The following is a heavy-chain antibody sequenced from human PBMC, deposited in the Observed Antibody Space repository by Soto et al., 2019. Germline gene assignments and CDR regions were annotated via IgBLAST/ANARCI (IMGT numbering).Heavy chain of an antibody. V-gene: IGHV1-24*01. Sequence: GASVKVSCKVSGYTLTELSMHWVRQAPGKGLEWMGGFDPEDGETIYAQKFQGRVTMTEDTPTDTAYMELSSLRSEDTAVYYCATASFIMITFGGARQDAFDIWGQGTMVTVSS. J-gene: IGHJ3*02. CDR2: FDPEDGET. CDR3: ATASFIMITFGGARQDAFDI. D-gene: IGHD3-16*01. CDR1: GYTLTELS.